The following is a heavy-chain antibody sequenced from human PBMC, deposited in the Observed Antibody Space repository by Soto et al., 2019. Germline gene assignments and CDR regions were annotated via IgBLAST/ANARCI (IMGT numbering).Heavy chain of an antibody. J-gene: IGHJ6*02. Sequence: ASVKVSCKASGYTFTSYAMHWVRQAPGQRLEWMGWINAGNGNTKYSQKFQGRVTITRDTSASTAYMELSSLRSEDTAVYYCARSSSSSWDYYYYGMDVWGQGTTVTVSS. CDR2: INAGNGNT. D-gene: IGHD6-13*01. CDR3: ARSSSSSWDYYYYGMDV. CDR1: GYTFTSYA. V-gene: IGHV1-3*01.